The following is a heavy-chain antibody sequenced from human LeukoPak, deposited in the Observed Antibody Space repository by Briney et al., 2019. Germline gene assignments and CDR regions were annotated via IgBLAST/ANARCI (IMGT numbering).Heavy chain of an antibody. J-gene: IGHJ5*02. CDR3: ARIGSTMVRGVLNWFDP. D-gene: IGHD3-10*01. Sequence: ASVKVFCKASGYTFTGDYMHWVRQAPGQGLEWMGWVNPNSGGTNYAQKFQGRVTMTRDTSISTAYMELSRLRSDDTAVYYCARIGSTMVRGVLNWFDPWGQGTLVTVSS. CDR2: VNPNSGGT. V-gene: IGHV1-2*02. CDR1: GYTFTGDY.